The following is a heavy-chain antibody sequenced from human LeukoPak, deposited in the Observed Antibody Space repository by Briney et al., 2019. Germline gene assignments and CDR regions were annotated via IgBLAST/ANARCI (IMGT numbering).Heavy chain of an antibody. J-gene: IGHJ4*02. CDR1: GYTFTGYY. CDR2: INHNSGGT. CDR3: ARGARGHYYDSSGYYYY. D-gene: IGHD3-22*01. V-gene: IGHV1-2*02. Sequence: EASVKVSCKASGYTFTGYYMHWVRQAPGQGLEWMGWINHNSGGTNYAQKFQGRVTMTRDTSISTAYMELSRLRSDDTAVYYCARGARGHYYDSSGYYYYWGQGTLVTVSS.